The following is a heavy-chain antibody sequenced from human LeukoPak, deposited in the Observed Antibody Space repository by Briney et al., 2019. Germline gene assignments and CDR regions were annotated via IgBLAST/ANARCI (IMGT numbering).Heavy chain of an antibody. J-gene: IGHJ6*03. D-gene: IGHD1-26*01. CDR2: INHSGST. Sequence: PSETLSLTCAVYGGSFSGYYWSWIRQPPGKGLEWIGEINHSGSTNYNPSLKSRVAISVDTSKNQFSLKLSSVTAADTAVYYCARGGPLVGARDYYYYYMDVWGKGTTVTVSS. CDR3: ARGGPLVGARDYYYYYMDV. V-gene: IGHV4-34*01. CDR1: GGSFSGYY.